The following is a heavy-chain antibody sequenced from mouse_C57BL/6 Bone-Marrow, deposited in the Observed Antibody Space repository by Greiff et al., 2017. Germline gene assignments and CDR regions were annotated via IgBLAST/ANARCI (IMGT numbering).Heavy chain of an antibody. V-gene: IGHV5-9*01. J-gene: IGHJ1*03. D-gene: IGHD1-1*01. CDR1: GFTFSSYT. CDR2: ISGGGGNT. Sequence: EVMLVESGGGLVKPGGSLKLSCAASGFTFSSYTMSWVRQTPEKRLEWVATISGGGGNTYYPDSVKGRFTISRDNAKNTLYLQMSSLRSEDTALYYCARLITTVVALYWYFDVWGTGTTVTVSS. CDR3: ARLITTVVALYWYFDV.